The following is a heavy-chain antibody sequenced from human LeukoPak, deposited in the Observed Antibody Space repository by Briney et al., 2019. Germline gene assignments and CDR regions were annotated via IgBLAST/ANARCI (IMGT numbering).Heavy chain of an antibody. V-gene: IGHV1-8*02. J-gene: IGHJ5*02. D-gene: IGHD4-17*01. CDR1: GYTFTSYG. CDR3: ARKRDYGDPTVNWLDP. CDR2: MNPNRGNT. Sequence: GASVKVSCKASGYTFTSYGISWVRQATGQGLEWMGWMNPNRGNTGYAQKFQGRVTMTRNTSISTAYMELSSLRSEDTAVYYCARKRDYGDPTVNWLDPWGQGTLVTVSS.